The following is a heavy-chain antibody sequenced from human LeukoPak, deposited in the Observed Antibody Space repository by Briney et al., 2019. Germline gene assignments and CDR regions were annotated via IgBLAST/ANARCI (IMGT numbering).Heavy chain of an antibody. CDR1: GYTFTSYG. Sequence: ASVKVSCKASGYTFTSYGIRWVRQAPGQGLEWMGWISAYNGNTNYAQKLQGRVTMTTDTSTSTAYMELRSLRSDDTAVYYCARKTAVAEYYYYGMDVWGQGTTVTVSS. CDR3: ARKTAVAEYYYYGMDV. V-gene: IGHV1-18*01. J-gene: IGHJ6*02. D-gene: IGHD6-19*01. CDR2: ISAYNGNT.